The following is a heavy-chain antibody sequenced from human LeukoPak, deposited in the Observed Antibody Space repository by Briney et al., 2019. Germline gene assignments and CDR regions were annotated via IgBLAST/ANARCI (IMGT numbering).Heavy chain of an antibody. V-gene: IGHV1-69*01. CDR1: GGTFSSYA. Sequence: ASVKVSCKASGGTFSSYAISWVRQAPGQGLEWMGGIIPIFGTANYAQKFQGRVTITADESTSTAYMELSSLRSEDTAVYYCAGVNTIFGAARYYYMDVWGKGTTVTVSS. D-gene: IGHD3-3*01. J-gene: IGHJ6*03. CDR3: AGVNTIFGAARYYYMDV. CDR2: IIPIFGTA.